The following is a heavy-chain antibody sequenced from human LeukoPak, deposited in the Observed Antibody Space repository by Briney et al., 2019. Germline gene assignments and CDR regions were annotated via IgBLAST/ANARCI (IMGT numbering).Heavy chain of an antibody. D-gene: IGHD3-22*01. CDR2: ISSSGSTI. Sequence: GGSLRLSCAASGFTFSDYYMSWIRQAPGKGLEWVSYISSSGSTIYYADSVKGRFTISRDNAKNSLYLQMNSLRAEDTAVYYCAREEAYYYDSSGYGDDYWGQGTLVTVSS. V-gene: IGHV3-11*01. J-gene: IGHJ4*02. CDR1: GFTFSDYY. CDR3: AREEAYYYDSSGYGDDY.